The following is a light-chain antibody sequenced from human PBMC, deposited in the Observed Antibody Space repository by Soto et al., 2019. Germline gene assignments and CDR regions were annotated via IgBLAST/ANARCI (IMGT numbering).Light chain of an antibody. CDR1: QSVGSK. V-gene: IGKV3-15*01. J-gene: IGKJ1*01. CDR3: QQYSKWPRT. CDR2: HVS. Sequence: EIVLTQSPGTLSLSPGERATLSCRASQSVGSKLAWYQQKPGHVPRLLIYHVSTRATGVPARFSGSASVTEFTLSISSLQSEDSAVYYCQQYSKWPRTFGQGTKVDIK.